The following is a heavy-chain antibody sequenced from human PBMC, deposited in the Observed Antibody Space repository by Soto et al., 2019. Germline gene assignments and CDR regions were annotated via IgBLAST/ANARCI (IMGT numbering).Heavy chain of an antibody. CDR3: ARLQAAAGDNDLTFDY. J-gene: IGHJ4*02. CDR1: GFHVSNNY. D-gene: IGHD6-13*01. Sequence: GGSLRLSCAASGFHVSNNYMSWVRQAPGKGLEWLSVFYSGGGTYYSPSFQGHVTISADKSISTAYLQWSSLKASDTAMYYCARLQAAAGDNDLTFDYWGQGTLVTVSS. CDR2: FYSGGGT. V-gene: IGHV3-53*01.